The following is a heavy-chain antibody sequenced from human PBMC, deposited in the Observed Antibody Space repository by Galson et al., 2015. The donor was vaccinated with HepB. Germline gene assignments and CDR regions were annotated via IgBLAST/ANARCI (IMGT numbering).Heavy chain of an antibody. CDR3: ASHYGNCSSTSCYEHYYYAMDG. D-gene: IGHD2-2*01. CDR1: GYTFTTYA. Sequence: SVKVSCKASGYTFTTYAMHWVRQAPGQRLEWMGWINAGNGNAKYSQKFQGRVTLTRDTSANTAYMELSSLRSEDTAVYYCASHYGNCSSTSCYEHYYYAMDGWGQGTTVTVSS. J-gene: IGHJ6*02. CDR2: INAGNGNA. V-gene: IGHV1-3*01.